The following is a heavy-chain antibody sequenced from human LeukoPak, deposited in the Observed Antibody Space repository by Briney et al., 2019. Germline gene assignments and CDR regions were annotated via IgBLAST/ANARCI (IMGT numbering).Heavy chain of an antibody. CDR1: GGSISSYY. J-gene: IGHJ6*02. Sequence: SETLSLTCTVSGGSISSYYWSWIRQPPGKGLEWIGYIYYSGSTYYNPSPKSRVTISVDSSKNQFSLKLSSVTAADTAVYYCARGYSSGWGYYVMDVWGQGTTVTVSS. D-gene: IGHD6-19*01. CDR3: ARGYSSGWGYYVMDV. V-gene: IGHV4-59*01. CDR2: IYYSGST.